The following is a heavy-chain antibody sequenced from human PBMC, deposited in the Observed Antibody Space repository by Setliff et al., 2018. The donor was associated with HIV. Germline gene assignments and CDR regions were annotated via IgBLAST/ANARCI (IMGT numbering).Heavy chain of an antibody. J-gene: IGHJ6*02. V-gene: IGHV1-8*01. D-gene: IGHD5-18*01. CDR3: ARGRYNSRIDV. CDR2: MSPKNNGS. Sequence: ASVKVSCKASGYTFSTYDFNWVRQAAGQGLEWMGWMSPKNNGSGFEQKFQARLTMTWNTSTNTAYMELRSLTSDDTAVYYCARGRYNSRIDVWGQGTKVTVSS. CDR1: GYTFSTYD.